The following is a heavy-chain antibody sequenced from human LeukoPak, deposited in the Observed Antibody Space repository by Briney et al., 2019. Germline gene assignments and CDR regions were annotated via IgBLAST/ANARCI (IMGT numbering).Heavy chain of an antibody. CDR2: IKSKTDGETT. D-gene: IGHD5-12*01. V-gene: IGHV3-15*01. Sequence: GGSLRLSCAVSGFTFSNAWMRWVRQAPGKGLEWVGCIKSKTDGETTDYAAPVKGRFTISRDDSKSTLYLQMNSLKTEDTAVYYCTTSSAYDHLFDYWGQGTLVTVSS. CDR3: TTSSAYDHLFDY. J-gene: IGHJ4*02. CDR1: GFTFSNAW.